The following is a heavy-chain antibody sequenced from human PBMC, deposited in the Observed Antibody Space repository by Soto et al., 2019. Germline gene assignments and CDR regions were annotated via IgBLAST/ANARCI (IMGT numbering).Heavy chain of an antibody. CDR3: ARTQYSSYDSSGYYFDY. CDR2: IIPIFGTA. J-gene: IGHJ4*02. Sequence: SVKVSCKASGGTFSSYAISWVRQAPGQGLEWMGGIIPIFGTASYAQKFQGRVTITADKSTSTAYMELSSLRSEDTAVYYCARTQYSSYDSSGYYFDYWGQGTLVTVSS. V-gene: IGHV1-69*06. CDR1: GGTFSSYA. D-gene: IGHD3-22*01.